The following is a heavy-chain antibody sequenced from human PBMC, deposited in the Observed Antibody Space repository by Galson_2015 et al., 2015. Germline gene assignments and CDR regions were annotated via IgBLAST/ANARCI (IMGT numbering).Heavy chain of an antibody. D-gene: IGHD6-13*01. V-gene: IGHV3-30*03. CDR2: ISYDGSNK. CDR3: ATSSSGQQLVLFDY. Sequence: SLRLSCAASGFTFSSYGMHWVRQAPGKGLEWVAVISYDGSNKYYADSVKGRFTISRDNPKNTLYLQMNSLRAEDTAVYYCATSSSGQQLVLFDYWGQGTLVTVSS. CDR1: GFTFSSYG. J-gene: IGHJ4*02.